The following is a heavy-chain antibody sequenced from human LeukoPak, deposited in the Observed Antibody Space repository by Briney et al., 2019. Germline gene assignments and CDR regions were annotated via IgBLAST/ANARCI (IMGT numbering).Heavy chain of an antibody. D-gene: IGHD4-17*01. V-gene: IGHV1-8*02. J-gene: IGHJ4*02. CDR2: MNPNSGNT. CDR3: ARLFYGDKGGY. CDR1: GYTFTGYY. Sequence: ASVKVSCKASGYTFTGYYMHWVRQAPGQGLEWMGWMNPNSGNTGYAQKFQGRVTMTRNTSISTAYMELSSLRSEDTAVYYCARLFYGDKGGYWGQGTLVTVSS.